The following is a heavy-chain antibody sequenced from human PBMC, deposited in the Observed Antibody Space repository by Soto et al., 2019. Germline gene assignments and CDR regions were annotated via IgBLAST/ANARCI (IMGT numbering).Heavy chain of an antibody. V-gene: IGHV3-21*01. Sequence: ERSLRLSCISSGFTFRTYTMNWVRQAPGKGLEWVSGIRGFSPYTFYAESVKGRFTISRDNAKNSLDLQMDSLRAEDTAVYYCARDRGYDAHDYYYNAMDVWGQGXTVTISS. CDR1: GFTFRTYT. CDR2: IRGFSPYT. D-gene: IGHD3-10*01. J-gene: IGHJ6*02. CDR3: ARDRGYDAHDYYYNAMDV.